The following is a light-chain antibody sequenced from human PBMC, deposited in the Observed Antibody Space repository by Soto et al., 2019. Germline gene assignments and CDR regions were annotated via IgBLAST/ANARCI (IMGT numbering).Light chain of an antibody. J-gene: IGLJ2*01. CDR1: SSNIGSNY. CDR2: RDN. CDR3: AAWDDSLSGVV. Sequence: QSVLTQPPSASGTPGLRVTISCSGSSSNIGSNYVYWYQQLPGTAPNLLIYRDNQRPSGVPDRFSVSKSGTSASLAISGLRSEEEADYFCAAWDDSLSGVVFGGGTKLTVL. V-gene: IGLV1-47*01.